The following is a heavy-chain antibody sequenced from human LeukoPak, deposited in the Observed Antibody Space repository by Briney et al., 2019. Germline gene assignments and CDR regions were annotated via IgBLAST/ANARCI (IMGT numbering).Heavy chain of an antibody. CDR1: GFTFSSYS. Sequence: PGGSLRLXCAASGFTFSSYSMNWVRQAPGKGLEGVSSMSSSSSYIYYGDSVKGRFTISRDNAKNSLYLQMNSLRAEDTAVYYCARDKYSYGPLDYGDYWGQGTLVTVSS. V-gene: IGHV3-21*01. CDR2: MSSSSSYI. D-gene: IGHD5-18*01. J-gene: IGHJ4*02. CDR3: ARDKYSYGPLDYGDY.